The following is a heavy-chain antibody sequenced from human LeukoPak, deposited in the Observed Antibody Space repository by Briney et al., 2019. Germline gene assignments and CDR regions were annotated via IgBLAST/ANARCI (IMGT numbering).Heavy chain of an antibody. CDR2: ISAYNGNT. CDR3: ARPFYGDAFDI. D-gene: IGHD2/OR15-2a*01. V-gene: IGHV1-18*04. CDR1: GYTFTGFY. J-gene: IGHJ3*02. Sequence: ASVKVSCKASGYTFTGFYMHWVRQAPGQGLEWMGWISAYNGNTNYAQKLQGRVTMTTDTSTSTAYMELRSLRSDDTAVYYCARPFYGDAFDIWGQGTMVTVSS.